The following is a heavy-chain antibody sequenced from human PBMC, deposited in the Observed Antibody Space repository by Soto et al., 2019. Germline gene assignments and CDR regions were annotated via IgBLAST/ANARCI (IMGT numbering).Heavy chain of an antibody. CDR3: AKSTDNVVVAATIDY. D-gene: IGHD2-15*01. V-gene: IGHV3-9*01. CDR1: GFTFDDYA. CDR2: ISWNSGSI. J-gene: IGHJ4*02. Sequence: LRLSCAASGFTFDDYAMHWVRQAPGKGLEWVSGISWNSGSIGYADSVKGRFTISRDNAKNSLYLQMNSLRAEDTALYYCAKSTDNVVVAATIDYWGQGTLVTVSS.